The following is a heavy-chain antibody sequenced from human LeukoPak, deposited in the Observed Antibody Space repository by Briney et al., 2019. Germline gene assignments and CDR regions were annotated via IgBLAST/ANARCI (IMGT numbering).Heavy chain of an antibody. CDR2: ISYDGSNK. D-gene: IGHD5-18*01. CDR1: GFTFSSYA. CDR3: ARARGYSYGAFDY. V-gene: IGHV3-30*04. Sequence: TGGSLRLSCAASGFTFSSYAMHWVRQAPGKGLEWVAVISYDGSNKYYADSVKGRFTISRDNSKNTLYLQMNSLRVEDTAVYYCARARGYSYGAFDYWGQGTLVTVSS. J-gene: IGHJ4*02.